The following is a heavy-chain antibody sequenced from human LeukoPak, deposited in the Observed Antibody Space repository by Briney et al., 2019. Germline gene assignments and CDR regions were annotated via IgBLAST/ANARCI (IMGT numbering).Heavy chain of an antibody. J-gene: IGHJ4*02. CDR3: ARAPRGAYWFIDY. CDR2: ISYDGSNK. Sequence: GGSLRLSCAASGFTFSSYGMHWVRQAPGKGLEWVAVISYDGSNKYYADSVKGRFTISRDNSKNTLYLQINSLRGEDTAVYYCARAPRGAYWFIDYWGQGTLVTVSS. CDR1: GFTFSSYG. V-gene: IGHV3-30*03. D-gene: IGHD2-8*02.